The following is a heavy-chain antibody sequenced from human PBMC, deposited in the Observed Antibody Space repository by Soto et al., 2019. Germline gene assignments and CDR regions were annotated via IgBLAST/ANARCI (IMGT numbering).Heavy chain of an antibody. V-gene: IGHV3-21*01. D-gene: IGHD6-19*01. CDR3: AREGYSSGWYFDY. CDR2: ISSSSSYI. Sequence: GGSLRLSCAASGFTFSSYSMNWVRQAPGKGLEWVSSISSSSSYIYYADSVKGRFTISRDNAKNSLYLQMNSLRAEDTAVYYCAREGYSSGWYFDYWGQGTLVTVSS. CDR1: GFTFSSYS. J-gene: IGHJ4*02.